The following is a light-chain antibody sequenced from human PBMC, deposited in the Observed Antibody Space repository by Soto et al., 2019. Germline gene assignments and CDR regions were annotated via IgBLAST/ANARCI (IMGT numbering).Light chain of an antibody. J-gene: IGKJ5*01. V-gene: IGKV1-39*01. Sequence: DIQMTQSPSSLCAVVGDRVSITCRASQTVNIYLNWFQQKPGKAPNLLIYRTSTLQGGVPSRFSCSGSGTDLTLTITSLQSDDFATYYCQQGSATPFTFGQGTRLEIK. CDR2: RTS. CDR3: QQGSATPFT. CDR1: QTVNIY.